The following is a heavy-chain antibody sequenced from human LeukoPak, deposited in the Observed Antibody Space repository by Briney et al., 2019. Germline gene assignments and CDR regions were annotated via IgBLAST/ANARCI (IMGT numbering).Heavy chain of an antibody. V-gene: IGHV3-11*03. CDR1: GFTFSNYY. CDR3: ARRSSWYSQPFDY. D-gene: IGHD6-19*01. Sequence: PGGSLRLSCAASGFTFSNYYMSWIRQAPGKGLEWVSYISSSTSYTNYADSVKGRFTISGDNAKNSLYLQMNSLRAEDTAVYYCARRSSWYSQPFDYWGQGTLVTVSS. J-gene: IGHJ4*02. CDR2: ISSSTSYT.